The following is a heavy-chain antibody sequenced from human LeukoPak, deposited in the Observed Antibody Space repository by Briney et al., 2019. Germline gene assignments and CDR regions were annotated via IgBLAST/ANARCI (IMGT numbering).Heavy chain of an antibody. J-gene: IGHJ6*02. Sequence: SETLSLTCTVSGGSISSSSYYWGWIRQPPGKGLEWIGSIYYSGSTYYNPSLKSRVTISVDTSKNQFSLKLSSVTAADTAVYYCARGPSWPGYYYGMDVWGQGTTVTVSS. CDR3: ARGPSWPGYYYGMDV. CDR1: GGSISSSSYY. V-gene: IGHV4-39*01. CDR2: IYYSGST.